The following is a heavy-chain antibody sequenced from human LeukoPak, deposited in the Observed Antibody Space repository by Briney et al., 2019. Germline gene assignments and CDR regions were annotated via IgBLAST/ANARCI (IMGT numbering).Heavy chain of an antibody. CDR1: GGSISSSSYY. Sequence: SETLSLTCTVSGGSISSSSYYWGWIRQPPGKGLEWIGSIYYSGSTYYNPSLKSRVTISIDTSKNQFSLRLSSVTAADTAVYFCARNRYFDWLEFDYWGQGILVTVSS. D-gene: IGHD3-9*01. V-gene: IGHV4-39*07. CDR3: ARNRYFDWLEFDY. CDR2: IYYSGST. J-gene: IGHJ4*02.